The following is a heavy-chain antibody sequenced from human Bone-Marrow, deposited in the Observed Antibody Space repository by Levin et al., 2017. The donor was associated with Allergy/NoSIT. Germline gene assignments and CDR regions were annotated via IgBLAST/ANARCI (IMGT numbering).Heavy chain of an antibody. D-gene: IGHD6-19*01. Sequence: GGSLRLSCQTSGYTFTYYWVAWVRQMPGKGLEWMGITYPGDSDTRYSPSFEGRVTISADSSSDIAYLEWNSLKASDSGIYYCAKVKSSGWPEAFDVWGPGTTVIVSS. J-gene: IGHJ3*01. CDR2: TYPGDSDT. CDR1: GYTFTYYW. CDR3: AKVKSSGWPEAFDV. V-gene: IGHV5-51*01.